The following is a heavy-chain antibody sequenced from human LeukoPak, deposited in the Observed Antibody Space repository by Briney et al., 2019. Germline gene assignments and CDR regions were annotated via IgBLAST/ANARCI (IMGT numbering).Heavy chain of an antibody. CDR2: INHSGST. CDR1: GGSFSGYY. CDR3: ARFRSVSSGYAKWRNWFDP. Sequence: SETLSLTCAVYGGSFSGYYWSWIRQPPGKGLEWIGEINHSGSTNYNPSLKSRVTISVDTSKNQFSLKLSSVTAADTAVYYCARFRSVSSGYAKWRNWFDPWGQGTRVTVSS. V-gene: IGHV4-34*01. J-gene: IGHJ5*02. D-gene: IGHD5-12*01.